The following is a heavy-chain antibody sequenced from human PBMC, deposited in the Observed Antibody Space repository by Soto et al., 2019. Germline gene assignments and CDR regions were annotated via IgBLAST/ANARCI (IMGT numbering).Heavy chain of an antibody. Sequence: QVQLVESGGGVVQPGRSLRLSCAASGFTFSSYGMHWVRQAPGKGLEWVAVISYDGGNKYYPDSVKGRFTISRDNSKKTLYLQMNSLRADDTAVYYCAKAKGLSDWNDVKDYWGQGTLVTVSS. D-gene: IGHD1-1*01. CDR1: GFTFSSYG. J-gene: IGHJ4*02. V-gene: IGHV3-30*18. CDR3: AKAKGLSDWNDVKDY. CDR2: ISYDGGNK.